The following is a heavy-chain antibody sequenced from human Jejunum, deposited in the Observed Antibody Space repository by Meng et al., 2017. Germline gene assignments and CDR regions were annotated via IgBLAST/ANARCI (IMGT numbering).Heavy chain of an antibody. CDR3: ARVERTYYDYVWGLGRFDP. J-gene: IGHJ5*02. Sequence: QVAGVESGAEVERPGSSVKGSCKAPGGTFNSYAISWVRQAPGQGLEWMGGIIPAFGAPNHAQKFQGRVRITADESTTTAYMELSSLRSEDTAVYFCARVERTYYDYVWGLGRFDPWGQGTLVTVSS. CDR2: IIPAFGAP. V-gene: IGHV1-69*01. CDR1: GGTFNSYA. D-gene: IGHD3-16*01.